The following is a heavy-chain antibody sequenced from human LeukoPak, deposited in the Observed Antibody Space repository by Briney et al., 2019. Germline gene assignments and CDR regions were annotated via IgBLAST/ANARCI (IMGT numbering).Heavy chain of an antibody. CDR3: ARGDRITMVRGVIDYFDY. CDR2: ISSSSSTI. V-gene: IGHV3-48*02. CDR1: GFTFSSYS. D-gene: IGHD3-10*01. J-gene: IGHJ4*02. Sequence: GGPLRLSCAASGFTFSSYSMNWVRQAPGKGLEWVSYISSSSSTIYYADSVKGRFTISRDNAKNSLYLQMNSLRDEDTAVYYCARGDRITMVRGVIDYFDYWGQGTLVTVSS.